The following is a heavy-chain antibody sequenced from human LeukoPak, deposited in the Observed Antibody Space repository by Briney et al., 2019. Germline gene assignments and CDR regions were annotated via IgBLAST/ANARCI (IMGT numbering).Heavy chain of an antibody. Sequence: KTGGSLRLSCAASGFTFSSYGMNWVRQPPGKALEWIGNIFYTGSTYYSPSLKSRVTISLDTSRNQFSLRLNSVTAADTAVYYCAKSNGYGLIDIWGQGTMVTVS. J-gene: IGHJ3*02. CDR3: AKSNGYGLIDI. CDR2: IFYTGST. D-gene: IGHD3-10*01. CDR1: GFTFSSYG. V-gene: IGHV4-59*12.